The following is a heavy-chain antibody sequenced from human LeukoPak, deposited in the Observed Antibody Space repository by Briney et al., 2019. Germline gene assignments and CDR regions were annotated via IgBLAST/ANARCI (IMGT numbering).Heavy chain of an antibody. J-gene: IGHJ2*01. Sequence: SETLSLTCAVFGYSISTSPHHWAWIRQPPGRGLEWIGSIYQSGGTSYNPSLQSRLTMSVDTSKNQFSLKLRSVTAADTAVYYCARHAWGGNKDFDVWGRGTLVAVSS. V-gene: IGHV4-39*01. CDR2: IYQSGGT. CDR1: GYSISTSPHH. CDR3: ARHAWGGNKDFDV. D-gene: IGHD4-23*01.